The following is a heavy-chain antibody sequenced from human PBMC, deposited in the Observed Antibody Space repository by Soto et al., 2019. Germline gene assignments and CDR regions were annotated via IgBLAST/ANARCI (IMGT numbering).Heavy chain of an antibody. J-gene: IGHJ5*02. Sequence: EVQVLESGGGLVQRGGSLRLSCAASGFTFSSYAMTWVRQAPGRGLEWVSSISGGADTTYYADSVKGRFTISRDNSKNTLYWQMNSLRAEDTAVYYCAKARGLGVATVPWHHWGQGTLVTVSS. CDR3: AKARGLGVATVPWHH. V-gene: IGHV3-23*01. CDR2: ISGGADTT. CDR1: GFTFSSYA. D-gene: IGHD5-12*01.